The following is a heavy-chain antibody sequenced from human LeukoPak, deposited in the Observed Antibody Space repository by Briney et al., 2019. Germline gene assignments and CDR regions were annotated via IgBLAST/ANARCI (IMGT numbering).Heavy chain of an antibody. CDR3: VTVTSDY. Sequence: GGSLRLSCVASRFSFSSYGMSWVRQAPGKGLEWVSAMSVSGGSAYYADSVKGRFTMSRDNSKNTLYLQMNSLRAEDTAVYYCVTVTSDYWGQGTLVTVSS. J-gene: IGHJ4*02. CDR1: RFSFSSYG. V-gene: IGHV3-23*01. CDR2: MSVSGGSA. D-gene: IGHD4-17*01.